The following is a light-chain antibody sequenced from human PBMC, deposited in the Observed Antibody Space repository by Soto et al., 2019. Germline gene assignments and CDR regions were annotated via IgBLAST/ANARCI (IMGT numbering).Light chain of an antibody. V-gene: IGKV1-9*01. J-gene: IGKJ3*01. CDR1: QTVSSY. CDR3: QQLNYFVT. CDR2: DAS. Sequence: DIQLTQSPSFLSASVGDRVTITCRASQTVSSYVVWYQQKPGKAPKVLITDASTLQSGVPSRFSGSGFGTVFTPALRGLQTEDVATYYCQQLNYFVTFGPGTNVNI.